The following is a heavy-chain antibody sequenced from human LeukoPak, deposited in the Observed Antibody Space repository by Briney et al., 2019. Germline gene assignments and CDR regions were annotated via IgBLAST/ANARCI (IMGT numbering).Heavy chain of an antibody. J-gene: IGHJ4*02. CDR2: INHSGST. D-gene: IGHD3-10*01. V-gene: IGHV4-34*01. CDR3: AREGLWAFDY. Sequence: SETLSLTCAVYGGSFSGYYWSWIRQPPGKGLEWIGEINHSGSTNYNPSLKSRVTISVDTSKNQFSLKLSSVTAADTAVYYCAREGLWAFDYWGQGTLVTVSS. CDR1: GGSFSGYY.